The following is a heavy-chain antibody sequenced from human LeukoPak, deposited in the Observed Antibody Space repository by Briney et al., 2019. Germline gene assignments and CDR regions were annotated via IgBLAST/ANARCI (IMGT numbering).Heavy chain of an antibody. D-gene: IGHD3-10*01. Sequence: FTFXXXAMSWVRQXPGKGLEGVSGISGSGGSTYYADSVKGRFTISRDNSKNTLYLQMNSLRAEDTAVYYCAKALREYYFDYWGQGTLVTVSS. CDR3: AKALREYYFDY. V-gene: IGHV3-23*01. CDR2: ISGSGGST. CDR1: FTFXXXA. J-gene: IGHJ4*02.